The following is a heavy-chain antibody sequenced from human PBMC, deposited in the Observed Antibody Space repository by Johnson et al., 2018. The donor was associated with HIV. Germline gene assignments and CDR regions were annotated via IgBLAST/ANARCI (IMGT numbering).Heavy chain of an antibody. CDR1: GFMFSSFA. CDR2: ISYDGSNK. V-gene: IGHV3-30*18. CDR3: AKDGAAAGTVGADAFDI. D-gene: IGHD6-13*01. J-gene: IGHJ3*02. Sequence: QVQLVESGGGVVQPGRSLRLSCAASGFMFSSFAMHWVRQAPGKGLEWVAVISYDGSNKYYADSVKGRFTISRDNSKNTLYLQMNSLRAEDTAVYYCAKDGAAAGTVGADAFDIWGQGTMVTVAS.